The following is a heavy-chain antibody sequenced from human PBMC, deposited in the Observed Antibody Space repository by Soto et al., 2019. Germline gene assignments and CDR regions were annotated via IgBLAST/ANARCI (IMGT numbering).Heavy chain of an antibody. CDR2: IIPIFGTA. CDR1: SGTCSSYA. CDR3: AKDRDPYYYYYLMDV. Sequence: SVKVSCTTSSGTCSSYAIRWVRPAPVQGLEWMGGIIPIFGTANYAQKFQGRVTITADKSTSTAYMELNSLRAEDTAVYYCAKDRDPYYYYYLMDVWGQGTTVTGS. V-gene: IGHV1-69*06. J-gene: IGHJ6*02.